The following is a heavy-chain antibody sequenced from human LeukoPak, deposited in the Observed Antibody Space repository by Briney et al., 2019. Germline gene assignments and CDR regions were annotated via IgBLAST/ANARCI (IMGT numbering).Heavy chain of an antibody. D-gene: IGHD3-22*01. V-gene: IGHV1-69*04. CDR1: GYTFTSYG. CDR3: ARGPLSSGYYNFDY. CDR2: IIPILGIA. Sequence: ASVKVSCKASGYTFTSYGISWVRQAPGQGLEWMGRIIPILGIANYAQKFQGRVTITADKSTSTAYMELSSLRSEDTAVYYCARGPLSSGYYNFDYWGQGTLVTVSS. J-gene: IGHJ4*02.